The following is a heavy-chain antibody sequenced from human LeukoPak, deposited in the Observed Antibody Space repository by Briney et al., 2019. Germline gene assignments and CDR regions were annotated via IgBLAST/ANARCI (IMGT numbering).Heavy chain of an antibody. D-gene: IGHD3-16*02. CDR1: GGSFSGYY. V-gene: IGHV4-34*01. CDR3: ARNHDYVWGSYRPSHYMDV. Sequence: PSETLSLTCAVYGGSFSGYYWSWIRQPPGKGLEWIGEINHSGSTNYNPSLKSRVTISVDTSKNQFSLKLSSVTAADTAVYYCARNHDYVWGSYRPSHYMDVWGKGTTVTVSS. CDR2: INHSGST. J-gene: IGHJ6*03.